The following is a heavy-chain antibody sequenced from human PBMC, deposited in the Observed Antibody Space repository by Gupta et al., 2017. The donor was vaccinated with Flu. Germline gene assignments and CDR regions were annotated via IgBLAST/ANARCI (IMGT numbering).Heavy chain of an antibody. CDR2: ISDSCTYT. Sequence: EMELLESGGGLVQPGGSLRLSCAASGFTFSGYSMSGVCQGPGRGPQWASSISDSCTYTYYADSGKGRFTISRDKSKNTCYLQMTSLTAEETAVYYCAKRTPGTWGAVGDGGKGTMVPVSS. D-gene: IGHD7-27*01. CDR3: AKRTPGTWGAVGD. V-gene: IGHV3-23*01. CDR1: GFTFSGYS. J-gene: IGHJ4*02.